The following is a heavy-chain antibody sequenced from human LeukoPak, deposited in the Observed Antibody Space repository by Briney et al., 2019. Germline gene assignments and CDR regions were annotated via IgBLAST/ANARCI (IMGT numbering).Heavy chain of an antibody. CDR1: GGTFSSYA. CDR3: ARGRDTYYDFWSGYNSWFDP. V-gene: IGHV1-69*13. CDR2: IIPIFGTA. J-gene: IGHJ5*02. D-gene: IGHD3-3*01. Sequence: ASVKVSCKASGGTFSSYAISWVRQAPGQGVEWMGGIIPIFGTANYAQKFQGRGTITADDSTSTAYMELSSLRSEDTAVYYCARGRDTYYDFWSGYNSWFDPWGQGTLVTVSS.